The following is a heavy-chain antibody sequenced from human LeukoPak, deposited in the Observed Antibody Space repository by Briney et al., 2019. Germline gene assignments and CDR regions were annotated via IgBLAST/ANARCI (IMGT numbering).Heavy chain of an antibody. V-gene: IGHV4-39*07. Sequence: SETLSLTCTVSGGSISSSSYYWGWIRQPPGKGLEWIESIYYSGSTYYNPSLKSRVTISVDTSKNQFSLKLSSVTAADTAVYYCARDHNGGYFDLWGRGTLVTVSS. CDR2: IYYSGST. J-gene: IGHJ2*01. CDR3: ARDHNGGYFDL. D-gene: IGHD2-8*01. CDR1: GGSISSSSYY.